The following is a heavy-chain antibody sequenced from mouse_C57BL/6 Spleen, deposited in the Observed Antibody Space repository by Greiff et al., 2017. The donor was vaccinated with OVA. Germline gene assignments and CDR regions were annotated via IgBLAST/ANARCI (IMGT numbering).Heavy chain of an antibody. J-gene: IGHJ2*01. Sequence: QVQLKQSGAELVRPGTSVKVSCKASGYAFTNYLIEWVKQRPGQGLEWIGVINPGSGGTNYNEKFKGKATLTADKSSSTAYMQLSSLTSEDSAVYFCARKYYGSSLDYWGQGTTLTVSS. CDR3: ARKYYGSSLDY. CDR1: GYAFTNYL. D-gene: IGHD1-1*01. V-gene: IGHV1-54*01. CDR2: INPGSGGT.